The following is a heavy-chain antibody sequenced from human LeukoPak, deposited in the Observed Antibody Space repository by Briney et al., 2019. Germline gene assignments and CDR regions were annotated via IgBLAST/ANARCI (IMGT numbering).Heavy chain of an antibody. CDR2: IQYDGSQI. CDR1: GFTFSSCG. D-gene: IGHD3-3*01. Sequence: GGSLRLSCAASGFTFSSCGMHWVRQAPGQGLEWVAFIQYDGSQIDYADSVKGRFTVSRDNSKNTLYLQMNSLRGEDTALYYCAKDTIFANDAFDIWGQGTMLTVSS. CDR3: AKDTIFANDAFDI. J-gene: IGHJ3*02. V-gene: IGHV3-30*02.